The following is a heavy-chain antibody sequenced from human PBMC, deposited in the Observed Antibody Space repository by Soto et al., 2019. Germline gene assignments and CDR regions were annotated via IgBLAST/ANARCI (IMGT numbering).Heavy chain of an antibody. CDR1: GYTFTSYG. V-gene: IGHV1-18*04. D-gene: IGHD3-22*01. Sequence: ASVKVSCKASGYTFTSYGISWVRQAPGQGLEWMGWISAYNGNTNYAQKLQGRVTMTTDTSTSTAYMELRSLRSDDTAVYYCARDSHYDSSGYYYDYYYYGMDVWGQGTMVTVSS. CDR2: ISAYNGNT. CDR3: ARDSHYDSSGYYYDYYYYGMDV. J-gene: IGHJ6*02.